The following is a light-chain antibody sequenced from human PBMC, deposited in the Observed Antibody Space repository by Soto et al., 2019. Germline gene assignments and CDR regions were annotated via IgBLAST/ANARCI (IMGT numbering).Light chain of an antibody. J-gene: IGKJ1*01. CDR1: QSLSSY. CDR2: DAS. Sequence: EIVLTQSPATLSLSPGERATLSCRASQSLSSYLAWYQQKPGQAPRLLMYDASNRATGIPARFSGSGSGTDFTRTISSREPEDFAVYYCQHSRAFGQGTKVEIK. V-gene: IGKV3-11*01. CDR3: QHSRA.